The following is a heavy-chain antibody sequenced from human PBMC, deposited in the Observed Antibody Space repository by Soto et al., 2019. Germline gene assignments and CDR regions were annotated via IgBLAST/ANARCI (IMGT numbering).Heavy chain of an antibody. D-gene: IGHD6-19*01. CDR1: GFTFSSYA. V-gene: IGHV3-23*01. Sequence: GGSLRLSCAASGFTFSSYAMSWVRQAPGKGLEWVSAISGSGGSTYYADSVKGRFTISRDNSKNTLYLQMNSLRAEDTAVYYCAKDFHSIAVAGIYFDYWGQGTLVTVSS. J-gene: IGHJ4*02. CDR3: AKDFHSIAVAGIYFDY. CDR2: ISGSGGST.